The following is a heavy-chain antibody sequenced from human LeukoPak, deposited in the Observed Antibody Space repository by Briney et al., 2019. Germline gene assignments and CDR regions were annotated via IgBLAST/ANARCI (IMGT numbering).Heavy chain of an antibody. J-gene: IGHJ6*02. CDR3: ARDLVPAAIPVSYYGMDV. D-gene: IGHD2-2*02. Sequence: PGGSLRLSCAASRFTFSTYTMAWVRQAPGKGLEWVAVIWYDGSNKYYADSVKGRFTISRDNSKNTLYLQMNSLRAEDTAVYYCARDLVPAAIPVSYYGMDVWGQGTTVTVSS. CDR2: IWYDGSNK. V-gene: IGHV3-33*08. CDR1: RFTFSTYT.